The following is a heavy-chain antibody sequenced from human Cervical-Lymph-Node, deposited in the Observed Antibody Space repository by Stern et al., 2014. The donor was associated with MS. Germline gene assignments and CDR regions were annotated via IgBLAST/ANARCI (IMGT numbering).Heavy chain of an antibody. V-gene: IGHV5-51*01. Sequence: EVQLVESGAEVKKPGESLTISCKGFGYSFNIYWIAWVRQRPGKGLEWMGLIYSDDSDTGYSPSFQGQVTFSVDKSISTAYLQWSSLKPSDTATYFCARRGMDVWGQGTSVTVSS. J-gene: IGHJ6*02. CDR2: IYSDDSDT. CDR3: ARRGMDV. CDR1: GYSFNIYW.